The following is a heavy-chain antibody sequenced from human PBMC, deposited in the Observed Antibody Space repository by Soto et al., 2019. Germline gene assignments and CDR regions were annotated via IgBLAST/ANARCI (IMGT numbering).Heavy chain of an antibody. CDR1: GCTFSSYA. CDR2: TIPIFGIA. V-gene: IGHV1-69*17. D-gene: IGHD3-16*01. Sequence: QVQLVQSGAEVQKPGSSVKGSCKASGCTFSSYAISGVRQAPGQGLEWRGGTIPIFGIANYAKKFQGRVKIAADKSTITADMALSRLRSEVTGVYAWERGVDSHTTIYDYVWGSSVRRGLDVWGQGTTVTVSS. CDR3: ERGVDSHTTIYDYVWGSSVRRGLDV. J-gene: IGHJ6*02.